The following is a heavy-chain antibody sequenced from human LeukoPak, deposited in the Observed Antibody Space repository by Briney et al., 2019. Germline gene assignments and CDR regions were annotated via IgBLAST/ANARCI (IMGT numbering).Heavy chain of an antibody. V-gene: IGHV3-7*01. CDR3: AKDDYYDTSGYRD. CDR2: IKHDGSED. J-gene: IGHJ4*02. CDR1: GFTFSNYW. Sequence: GGSLRLSCAASGFTFSNYWMTWVRQAPGKGLEWVANIKHDGSEDYYLDSVKGRFTISRDNAKSSMWLQMNSLRAEDTAVYYCAKDDYYDTSGYRDWGQGTLVTVSS. D-gene: IGHD3-22*01.